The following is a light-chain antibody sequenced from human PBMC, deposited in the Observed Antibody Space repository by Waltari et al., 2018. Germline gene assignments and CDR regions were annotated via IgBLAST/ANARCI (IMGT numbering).Light chain of an antibody. Sequence: EVVLTQSPATLSLSPGERATLSCRASQSVRSYLGWYQQKPGQAPRLLISDTSNRATGVPARFSGSGSGTDFTLTISSLEPEDFAVYYCQRRYSWPPITFGQGTRLEIK. CDR2: DTS. J-gene: IGKJ5*01. CDR3: QRRYSWPPIT. V-gene: IGKV3-11*01. CDR1: QSVRSY.